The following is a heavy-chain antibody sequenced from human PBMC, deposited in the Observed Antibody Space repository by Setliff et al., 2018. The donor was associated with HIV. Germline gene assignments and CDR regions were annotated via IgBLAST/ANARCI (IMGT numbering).Heavy chain of an antibody. V-gene: IGHV3-11*01. CDR3: AKGPVGARAFDI. D-gene: IGHD1-26*01. CDR1: GFIFSDYY. J-gene: IGHJ4*02. Sequence: PGGSLRLSCAASGFIFSDYYMSWIRQAPGKGLEWLSYISNSGSTKYYADSVKGRFTISRDNSKNTLYLQMISLRAEDTAVYYCAKGPVGARAFDIWGQGTLVTVSS. CDR2: ISNSGSTK.